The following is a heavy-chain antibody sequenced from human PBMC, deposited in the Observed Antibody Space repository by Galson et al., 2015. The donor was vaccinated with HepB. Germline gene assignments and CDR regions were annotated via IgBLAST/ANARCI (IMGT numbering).Heavy chain of an antibody. CDR1: GYTFTSYG. J-gene: IGHJ3*02. CDR2: ISAYNGNT. CDR3: AREGPPSSGWYLPPAPHQYAFDI. D-gene: IGHD6-19*01. Sequence: SVKVSCKASGYTFTSYGISWVRQAPGQGLEWMGWISAYNGNTNYAQKLQGRVTMTTDTSTSTAYMELRSLRSDDTAVYYCAREGPPSSGWYLPPAPHQYAFDIWGQGTMVTVSS. V-gene: IGHV1-18*01.